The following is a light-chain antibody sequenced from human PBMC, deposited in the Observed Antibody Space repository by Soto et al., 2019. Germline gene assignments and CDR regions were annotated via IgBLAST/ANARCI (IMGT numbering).Light chain of an antibody. J-gene: IGKJ2*01. CDR3: QQYGSSPPYT. Sequence: EIVMTQSPGTLSLSPGERATLSCRASQTINNNFLGWYQQKPGQPPRLLIFAASRRATGIPDRFSGSGSGTDFTLTISRVEPGDFGVYYRQQYGSSPPYTFGLGTKVDIK. CDR2: AAS. CDR1: QTINNNF. V-gene: IGKV3-20*01.